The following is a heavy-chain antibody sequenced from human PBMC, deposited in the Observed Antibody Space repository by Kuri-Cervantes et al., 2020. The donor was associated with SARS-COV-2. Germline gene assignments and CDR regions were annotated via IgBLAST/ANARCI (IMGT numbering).Heavy chain of an antibody. V-gene: IGHV4-38-2*02. CDR3: AGRGHSYGYEGYYYYMDV. CDR1: GYSISGSYY. CDR2: IYHSGST. D-gene: IGHD5-18*01. Sequence: SETLSLTCSVSGYSISGSYYWGWIRQPPGKGQEWIGSIYHSGSTYYNPSLKSRVTISVDTSKNQFSLKLSSVTAADTAVYYCAGRGHSYGYEGYYYYMDVWGKGTTVTVSS. J-gene: IGHJ6*03.